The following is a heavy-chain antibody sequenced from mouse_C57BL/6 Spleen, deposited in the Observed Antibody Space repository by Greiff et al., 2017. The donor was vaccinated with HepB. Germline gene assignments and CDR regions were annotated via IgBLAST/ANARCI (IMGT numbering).Heavy chain of an antibody. V-gene: IGHV5-6*02. Sequence: DVKLVESGGDLVKPGGSLKLSCAASGFTFSSYGMSWVRQTPDKRLEWVATISSGGSYTYYPDSVKGRFTISRDNAKNTLYLQMSSLKSEDTAMYYCARRSYDGSSSWFAYWGQGTLVTVSA. CDR2: ISSGGSYT. J-gene: IGHJ3*01. CDR1: GFTFSSYG. D-gene: IGHD1-1*01. CDR3: ARRSYDGSSSWFAY.